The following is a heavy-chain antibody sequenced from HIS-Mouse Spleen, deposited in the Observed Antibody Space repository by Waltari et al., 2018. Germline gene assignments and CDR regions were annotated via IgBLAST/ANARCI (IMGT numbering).Heavy chain of an antibody. J-gene: IGHJ4*02. Sequence: QVQLQQWGAGLLKPSETLSLTCAVYGGSFSGYYWSWIRQPPGKGLEWIGEINHSGSTNYNPSLKSRVTISVDTSKNQFSLKLSSVTAADTAVYYCARGRVVPAAIYFDYWGQGTLVTVSS. V-gene: IGHV4-34*01. CDR3: ARGRVVPAAIYFDY. CDR2: INHSGST. CDR1: GGSFSGYY. D-gene: IGHD2-2*01.